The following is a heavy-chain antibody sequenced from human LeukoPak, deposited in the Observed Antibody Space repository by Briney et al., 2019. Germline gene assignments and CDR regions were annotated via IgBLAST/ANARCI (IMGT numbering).Heavy chain of an antibody. CDR1: GYTFIGYY. CDR3: ARSSDYGDQNDAFDI. J-gene: IGHJ3*02. D-gene: IGHD4-17*01. V-gene: IGHV7-4-1*02. Sequence: ASVKVSCKASGYTFIGYYIHWVRQAPGQGLEWMGWINTNTGNPTYAQGFTGRFVFSLDTSVSTAYLQISSLKAEDTAVYYCARSSDYGDQNDAFDIWGQGTMVTVSS. CDR2: INTNTGNP.